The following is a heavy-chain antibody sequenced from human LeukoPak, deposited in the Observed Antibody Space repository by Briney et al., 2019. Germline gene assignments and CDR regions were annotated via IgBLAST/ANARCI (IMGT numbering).Heavy chain of an antibody. CDR1: GFTFSSYR. V-gene: IGHV3-74*01. CDR3: ARNVYDSSGYYYFDY. Sequence: PGGSLRLSCAASGFTFSSYRMHWVRQAPGKGLGWVSRISSDGRSTTYADSVTGRLNLSRDNAKNTLYLPMSSLRAEDTAVYYCARNVYDSSGYYYFDYWGQGTLVTVSS. D-gene: IGHD3-22*01. CDR2: ISSDGRST. J-gene: IGHJ4*02.